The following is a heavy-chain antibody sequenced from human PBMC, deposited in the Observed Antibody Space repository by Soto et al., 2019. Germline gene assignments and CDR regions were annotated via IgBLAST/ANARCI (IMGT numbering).Heavy chain of an antibody. CDR3: ARDRIAARHFDY. J-gene: IGHJ4*02. V-gene: IGHV3-30-3*01. CDR1: GFTFSSYA. Sequence: GGSLRLSCAASGFTFSSYAMHWVRQAPGKGLEWVAVISYDGSNKYYADSVKGRFTISRDNSKNTLYLQMNSLRAEDTAVYYCARDRIAARHFDYWGQG. CDR2: ISYDGSNK. D-gene: IGHD6-6*01.